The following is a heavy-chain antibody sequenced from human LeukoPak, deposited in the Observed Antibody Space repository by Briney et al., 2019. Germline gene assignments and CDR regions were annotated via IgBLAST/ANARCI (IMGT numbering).Heavy chain of an antibody. V-gene: IGHV4-61*01. Sequence: SETLSLTCTVSGGSVSSGNYYWGWIRQPPGKGLEWIGYIYYSGSTNYNPSLKSRVTISVDTSKNQFSLKLSSVTAADTAVYYCARLGYSYGAEFDYWGQGTLVTVSS. J-gene: IGHJ4*02. CDR2: IYYSGST. CDR3: ARLGYSYGAEFDY. D-gene: IGHD5-18*01. CDR1: GGSVSSGNYY.